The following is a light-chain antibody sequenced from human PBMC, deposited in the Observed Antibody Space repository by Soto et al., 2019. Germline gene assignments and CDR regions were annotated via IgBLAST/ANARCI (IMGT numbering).Light chain of an antibody. CDR3: QQRKNWPPLT. Sequence: ETVLTQSPATLSLSPGETATLSCRASQNVDIYLAWYQQKPGQAPRLLIYDASNRATGIPARFSGSGSGTDFTLTISSLEPEDFAVYYCQQRKNWPPLTFGQGTRLG. V-gene: IGKV3-11*01. J-gene: IGKJ5*01. CDR1: QNVDIY. CDR2: DAS.